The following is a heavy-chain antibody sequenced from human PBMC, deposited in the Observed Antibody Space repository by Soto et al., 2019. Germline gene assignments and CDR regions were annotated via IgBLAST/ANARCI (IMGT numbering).Heavy chain of an antibody. CDR1: GDTFSSYT. CDR3: ARRRYWCYVCYHQHYHGVDV. J-gene: IGHJ6*02. V-gene: IGHV1-69*08. CDR2: IIPVLGTT. D-gene: IGHD2-15*01. Sequence: QVQLVQSGAEVKKPGSSVKVSCRASGDTFSSYTVNWVRQAPGRGLEWLGRIIPVLGTTDYAQKFKGRVNITATKPTNIVDIELSSLRSEDRAVYYGARRRYWCYVCYHQHYHGVDVWGQGTTVTVAS.